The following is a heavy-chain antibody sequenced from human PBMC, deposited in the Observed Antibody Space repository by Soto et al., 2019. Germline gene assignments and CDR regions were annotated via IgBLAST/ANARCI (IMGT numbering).Heavy chain of an antibody. CDR2: TYYRSKWYY. V-gene: IGHV6-1*01. D-gene: IGHD5-18*01. CDR1: GDSVSSNSVV. Sequence: SQTLSLTCAISGDSVSSNSVVWNWIRQSPSRGLEWLGRTYYRSKWYYEYAESVKSRIIINPDTSKNQLSLQMNSLRAEDTAVYYCVRGDGDYNDGNGYLARHWGQGTLVTVSP. J-gene: IGHJ4*02. CDR3: VRGDGDYNDGNGYLARH.